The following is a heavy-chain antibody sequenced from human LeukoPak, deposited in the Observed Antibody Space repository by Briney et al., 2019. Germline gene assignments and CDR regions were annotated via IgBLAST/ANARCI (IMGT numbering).Heavy chain of an antibody. D-gene: IGHD3-22*01. CDR2: ISHSGSNL. CDR3: ARGDSSGVPDY. V-gene: IGHV3-11*01. J-gene: IGHJ4*02. Sequence: GGSLRLSCAASGFTFSDSFMNWIRQAPGKGLEWLSYISHSGSNLDYAESVRGRFTISRDNANHSLYLQINSLRAEDTAVYYCARGDSSGVPDYWGQGTLVTVSS. CDR1: GFTFSDSF.